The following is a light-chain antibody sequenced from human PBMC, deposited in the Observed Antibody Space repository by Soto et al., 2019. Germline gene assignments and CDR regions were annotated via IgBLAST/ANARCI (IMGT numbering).Light chain of an antibody. CDR1: SSNIGAGYD. V-gene: IGLV1-40*01. CDR3: AAWDDSLNGPV. CDR2: SNN. Sequence: QSVLTQPPSVSGAPGQRVTISCTGSSSNIGAGYDVHWYQQLPGTAPKLLIFSNNHRPSGVPDRFSGSKSGTSASLAISGLQSEDEADYYCAAWDDSLNGPVFGGGTKVTVL. J-gene: IGLJ3*02.